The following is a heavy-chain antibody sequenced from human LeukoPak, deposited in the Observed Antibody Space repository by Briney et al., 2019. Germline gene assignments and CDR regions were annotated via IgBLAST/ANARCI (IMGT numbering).Heavy chain of an antibody. CDR1: GGSISSYY. Sequence: SETLSLTCTVSGGSISSYYWSWIRQPPGKGLEWIGYIYYSGSTNYNPSLKSRVTISVDTSKNQFSLKLSSVTAADTAVYHCARWGYGPYGYYYYYMDVWGKGTTVTVSS. CDR2: IYYSGST. D-gene: IGHD5-18*01. J-gene: IGHJ6*03. V-gene: IGHV4-59*01. CDR3: ARWGYGPYGYYYYYMDV.